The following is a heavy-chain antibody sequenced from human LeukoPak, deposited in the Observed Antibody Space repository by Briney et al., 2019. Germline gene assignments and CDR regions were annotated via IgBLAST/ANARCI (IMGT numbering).Heavy chain of an antibody. CDR3: ARGEAGDVVVPYYYYGMDV. CDR2: IYYSGST. CDR1: GGSISSYY. D-gene: IGHD2-2*01. V-gene: IGHV4-59*01. Sequence: SETLSLTCTVSGGSISSYYWSWIRQPPGKGLEWIGYIYYSGSTNYNPSLKSRVTISVDTSKNQFSLKLSSVTAADTAVYYCARGEAGDVVVPYYYYGMDVWGQGTTVTVSS. J-gene: IGHJ6*02.